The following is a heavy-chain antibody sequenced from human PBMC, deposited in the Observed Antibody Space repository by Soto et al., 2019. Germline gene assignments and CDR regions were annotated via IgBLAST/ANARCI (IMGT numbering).Heavy chain of an antibody. V-gene: IGHV1-3*01. CDR3: ARDIIRYDILTGPGPSFDY. CDR1: GYTFTSYA. Sequence: VKVSCKASGYTFTSYAMHWVRQAPGQRLEWMGWINAGNGNTKYSQKFQGRVTIIRDTSASTAYRELSSLRSEDTAVYYCARDIIRYDILTGPGPSFDYWGQGTLVTVSS. J-gene: IGHJ4*02. D-gene: IGHD3-9*01. CDR2: INAGNGNT.